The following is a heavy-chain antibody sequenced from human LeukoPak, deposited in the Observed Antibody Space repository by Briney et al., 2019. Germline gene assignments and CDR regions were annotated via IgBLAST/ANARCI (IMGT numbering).Heavy chain of an antibody. D-gene: IGHD4-23*01. CDR3: TTERGGPTPDC. CDR2: IKSKSDGGAT. Sequence: GGSLRLSCAASGLTFNNAWMNWVRQAPGKGLEWVGRIKSKSDGGATDYPAPVKGRFTISRDDSKNTLYLQMNSLKTEDTAVYYCTTERGGPTPDCWGQGTLVTVSS. J-gene: IGHJ4*02. CDR1: GLTFNNAW. V-gene: IGHV3-15*07.